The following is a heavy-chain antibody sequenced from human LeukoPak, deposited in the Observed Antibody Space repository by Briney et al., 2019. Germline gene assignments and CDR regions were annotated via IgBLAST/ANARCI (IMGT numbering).Heavy chain of an antibody. CDR2: IIPIFGTA. CDR1: GGTFSSYA. Sequence: SVKVSCKASGGTFSSYAISWVRQAPGQGLEWMGGIIPIFGTANYAQKFQGRVTITADESTSTAYMELSSLRSEDTAVYYCARALDYRGALDYWGQGTLVAVSS. D-gene: IGHD3/OR15-3a*01. CDR3: ARALDYRGALDY. V-gene: IGHV1-69*13. J-gene: IGHJ4*02.